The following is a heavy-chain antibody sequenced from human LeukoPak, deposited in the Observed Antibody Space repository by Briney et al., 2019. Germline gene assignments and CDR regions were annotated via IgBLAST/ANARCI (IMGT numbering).Heavy chain of an antibody. V-gene: IGHV1-2*02. Sequence: ASVKVSCRASGYTFTDYFIHWVRQAPGQGLEWMGWINPNIGDASYAQKFQDRVTMTRDRSINTAYMELSRLTSDDTAVYYCARMALDGGDSIGFNSWGQGTLVTVSS. J-gene: IGHJ5*01. CDR1: GYTFTDYF. CDR3: ARMALDGGDSIGFNS. CDR2: INPNIGDA. D-gene: IGHD2-21*02.